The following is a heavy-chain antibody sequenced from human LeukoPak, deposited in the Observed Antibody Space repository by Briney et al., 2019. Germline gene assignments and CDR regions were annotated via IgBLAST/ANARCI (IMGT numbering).Heavy chain of an antibody. CDR3: ARGADAVYSSSRFDY. CDR2: INHSGST. J-gene: IGHJ4*02. V-gene: IGHV4-34*01. Sequence: PSETLSLTCAVYGGSFSGYYWSWIRQPPGKGLEWIGEINHSGSTNYNPSLKSRVTISVDTSKNQFSLKLSSVTAADTAVYYCARGADAVYSSSRFDYWGQGTLVTVSS. CDR1: GGSFSGYY. D-gene: IGHD6-13*01.